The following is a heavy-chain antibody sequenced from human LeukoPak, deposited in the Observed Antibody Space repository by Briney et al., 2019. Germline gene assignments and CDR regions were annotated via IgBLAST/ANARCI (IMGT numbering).Heavy chain of an antibody. D-gene: IGHD3-3*01. J-gene: IGHJ4*02. CDR3: ARQTGAGLFILP. CDR2: IYYSGNT. Sequence: SETLSLTCTVSGGSISSYYWSWIRQPPGKGLEWIGYIYYSGNTYYNPSLKSRVTISVDTSKNQFSLILTSVTAADTAVYYCARQTGAGLFILPGGQGTLVTVSS. V-gene: IGHV4-59*04. CDR1: GGSISSYY.